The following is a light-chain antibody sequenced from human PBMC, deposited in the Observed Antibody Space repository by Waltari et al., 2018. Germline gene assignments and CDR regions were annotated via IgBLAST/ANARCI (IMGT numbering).Light chain of an antibody. V-gene: IGKV4-1*01. CDR1: QSVLYSSNNRNY. Sequence: DIVMTQSPDSLTVSLGERATINCKSSQSVLYSSNNRNYLAWYQQKPGQPPKMLIYWASTRESGVPDRFSGSGSGTDFTLTISSLQAEDVAVYYCHQYYSNRMWTFGQGTKVEIK. CDR3: HQYYSNRMWT. J-gene: IGKJ1*01. CDR2: WAS.